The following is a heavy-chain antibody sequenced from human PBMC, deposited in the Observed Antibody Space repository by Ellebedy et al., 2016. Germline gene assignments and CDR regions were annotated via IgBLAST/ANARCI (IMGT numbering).Heavy chain of an antibody. J-gene: IGHJ6*02. Sequence: SETLSLTXTVSGGSISSGGYYWSWIRQHPGKGLEWIGYIYYSGSTYYNPSLKSRVTISVDTSKNQFSLKLSSVTAADTAVYYCARAVVVTAIRLYYYGMDVWGQGTTVTVSS. CDR2: IYYSGST. CDR3: ARAVVVTAIRLYYYGMDV. D-gene: IGHD2-21*02. V-gene: IGHV4-31*03. CDR1: GGSISSGGYY.